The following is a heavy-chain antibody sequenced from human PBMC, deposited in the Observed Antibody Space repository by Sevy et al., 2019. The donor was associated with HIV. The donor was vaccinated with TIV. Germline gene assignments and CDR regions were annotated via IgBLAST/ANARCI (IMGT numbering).Heavy chain of an antibody. CDR2: ISYDGSNK. V-gene: IGHV3-30-3*01. D-gene: IGHD3-22*01. CDR3: ARDRNPYYDSSGYYSPHYYYGMDV. CDR1: GFTFSSYA. Sequence: GGSLRLSCAASGFTFSSYAMHWVRQAPGKGLEWVAVISYDGSNKYYADSVKGRFTISRDNSKNTLDLQMNSLRAEDTAVYYCARDRNPYYDSSGYYSPHYYYGMDVWGQGTTVTVSS. J-gene: IGHJ6*02.